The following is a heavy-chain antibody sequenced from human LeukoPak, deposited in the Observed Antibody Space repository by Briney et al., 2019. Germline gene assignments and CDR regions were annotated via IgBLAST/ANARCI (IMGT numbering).Heavy chain of an antibody. J-gene: IGHJ4*02. V-gene: IGHV3-21*01. Sequence: RGSLRLSCAASGFTFSSYSMNWVRQAPGKGLEWVSSISSSSSYIYYADSVKGRFTISRDNAKNSLYLQMNSLRAEDTAVYYCAREQSSSSGFDYWGQGTLVTVSS. CDR1: GFTFSSYS. CDR3: AREQSSSSGFDY. D-gene: IGHD6-13*01. CDR2: ISSSSSYI.